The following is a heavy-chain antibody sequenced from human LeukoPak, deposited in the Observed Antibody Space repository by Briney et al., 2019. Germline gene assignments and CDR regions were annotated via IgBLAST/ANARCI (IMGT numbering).Heavy chain of an antibody. CDR3: ARDLGYCSSTSCYTGGDY. CDR1: GYTFTSYG. Sequence: ASVKVSCKASGYTFTSYGISWVRQAPGQGLEWMGWISAYNGNTNYAQKLQGRVTMTTDTSTSTAYMELRSLRSEDTAVYYCARDLGYCSSTSCYTGGDYWGQGTLVTVSS. V-gene: IGHV1-18*01. D-gene: IGHD2-2*02. CDR2: ISAYNGNT. J-gene: IGHJ4*02.